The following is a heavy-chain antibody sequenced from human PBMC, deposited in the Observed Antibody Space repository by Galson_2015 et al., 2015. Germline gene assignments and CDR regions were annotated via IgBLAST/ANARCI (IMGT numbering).Heavy chain of an antibody. D-gene: IGHD4-11*01. Sequence: SLRLSCAASGFTFSTYSMNWVRQAPGKGLEWVSFISGSSTYIYYADSVRGRFTISRDNAKNSLYLQMNSLRAEDTAMYYCAGPFVNYVTSWGQGTLVTVSS. V-gene: IGHV3-21*01. CDR1: GFTFSTYS. J-gene: IGHJ1*01. CDR2: ISGSSTYI. CDR3: AGPFVNYVTS.